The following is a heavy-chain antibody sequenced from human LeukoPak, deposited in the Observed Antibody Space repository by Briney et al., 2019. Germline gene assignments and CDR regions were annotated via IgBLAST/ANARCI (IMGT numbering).Heavy chain of an antibody. V-gene: IGHV4-39*07. CDR1: GGSISSYY. Sequence: PSETLSLTCTVSGGSISSYYWSWIRQPPGKGLEWIGSIYYSGSTYYNPSLKSRVTISVDTSKNQFSLKLSSVTAADTAVYYCARDTRIIAAAGTSYFDYWGQGTLVTVSS. D-gene: IGHD6-13*01. CDR3: ARDTRIIAAAGTSYFDY. CDR2: IYYSGST. J-gene: IGHJ4*02.